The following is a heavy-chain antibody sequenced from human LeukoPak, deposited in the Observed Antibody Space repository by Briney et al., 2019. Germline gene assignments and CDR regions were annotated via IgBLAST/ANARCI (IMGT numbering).Heavy chain of an antibody. CDR1: GYTFTSYD. CDR2: MNPNSGNT. Sequence: ASVKVSCKASGYTFTSYDINWVRQATGQGLEWMGWMNPNSGNTGYAQKFQGRVTMTRNTPISTAYMELSSLRSEDTAVYYCARARGWYGYFDYWGQGTLVTVSS. J-gene: IGHJ4*02. V-gene: IGHV1-8*01. CDR3: ARARGWYGYFDY. D-gene: IGHD6-19*01.